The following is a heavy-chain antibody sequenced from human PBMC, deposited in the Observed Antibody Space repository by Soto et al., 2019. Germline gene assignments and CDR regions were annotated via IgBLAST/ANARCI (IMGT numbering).Heavy chain of an antibody. CDR2: IIPIFGTA. V-gene: IGHV1-69*13. Sequence: SVKVSCKASGGTFSSYAISWVRQAPGQGLEWMGGIIPIFGTANYAQKFQGRVTITADESTSTAYMELSSLRSEDTAVYYCARTDLRGYRFDYWGQGTLVTVSS. CDR1: GGTFSSYA. D-gene: IGHD6-13*01. J-gene: IGHJ4*02. CDR3: ARTDLRGYRFDY.